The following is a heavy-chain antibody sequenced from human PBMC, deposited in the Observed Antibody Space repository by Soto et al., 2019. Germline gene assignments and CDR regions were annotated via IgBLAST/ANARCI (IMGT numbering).Heavy chain of an antibody. D-gene: IGHD2-2*01. Sequence: GASVKVSCKGSGGTFSGYGISWVRQAPGQGLEWMGIIIPIFGTTKYAQKFQGRVTMSTDTSTSTVYMELSGLRSEDTAVYYCAREGASIVVVPAAKIPFDYWGQGTLVTVSS. CDR2: IIPIFGTT. V-gene: IGHV1-69*05. J-gene: IGHJ4*02. CDR1: GGTFSGYG. CDR3: AREGASIVVVPAAKIPFDY.